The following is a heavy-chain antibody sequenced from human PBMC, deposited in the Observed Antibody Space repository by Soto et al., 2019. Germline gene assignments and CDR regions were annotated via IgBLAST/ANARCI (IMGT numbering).Heavy chain of an antibody. Sequence: VQLVESGGGVVQPGRSLRLSCAASGFTFSSYGMHWVRQAPGKGLEWVAVISYDGSNKYYADSVKGRFTISRDNSKNTLYLQMNSLRAEGTAVYYCAKDVVVGATTGLGDYYYYYGMDVWGQGTTVTVSS. D-gene: IGHD1-26*01. J-gene: IGHJ6*02. CDR2: ISYDGSNK. CDR1: GFTFSSYG. V-gene: IGHV3-30*18. CDR3: AKDVVVGATTGLGDYYYYYGMDV.